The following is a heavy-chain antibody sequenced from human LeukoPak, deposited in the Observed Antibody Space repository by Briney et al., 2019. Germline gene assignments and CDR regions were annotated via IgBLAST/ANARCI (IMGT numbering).Heavy chain of an antibody. V-gene: IGHV4-38-2*02. D-gene: IGHD1-26*01. J-gene: IGHJ4*02. CDR2: IFHSGST. CDR1: GYSISSGYY. CDR3: AKDLVGIVGASDY. Sequence: PSETLSLTCTVSGYSISSGYYWGWIRQPPGKGLEWIGSIFHSGSTCYNPSLKSRVTMSVDTSKNQFSLNLNSVTAADTAVYYCAKDLVGIVGASDYWGRGTLVTVSS.